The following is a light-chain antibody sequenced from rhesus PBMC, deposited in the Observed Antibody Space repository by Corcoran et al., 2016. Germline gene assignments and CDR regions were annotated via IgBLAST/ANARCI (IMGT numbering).Light chain of an antibody. CDR1: QSLSNY. CDR2: RAS. CDR3: QQGYSYPYS. Sequence: IQMTQSPSSLSASVGDRVTINCQASQSLSNYLNWYQQKPGKLPILLIYRASSFQSGMSSRFSGSGSGTDFTLTISSLQPEDFATYYCQQGYSYPYSFGQGTKVEIK. J-gene: IGKJ2*01. V-gene: IGKV1-25*01.